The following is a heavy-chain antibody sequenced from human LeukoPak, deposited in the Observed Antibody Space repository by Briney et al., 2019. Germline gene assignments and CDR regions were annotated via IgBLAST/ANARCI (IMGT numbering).Heavy chain of an antibody. V-gene: IGHV4-59*01. J-gene: IGHJ4*02. Sequence: SETLSLTCTVSGGSISSYYWSWIRQPPGKGLEWIGYIYYSGSTNYNPSLKSRVTISVDTSKNQFSLKLSSVTAADTAVYYCARSVTTCGGVIVCYFDYWGQGTLVTVSS. CDR3: ARSVTTCGGVIVCYFDY. CDR2: IYYSGST. CDR1: GGSISSYY. D-gene: IGHD3-16*02.